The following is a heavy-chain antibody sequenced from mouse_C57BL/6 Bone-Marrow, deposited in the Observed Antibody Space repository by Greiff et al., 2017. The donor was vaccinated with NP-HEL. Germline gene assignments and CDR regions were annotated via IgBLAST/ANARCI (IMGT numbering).Heavy chain of an antibody. V-gene: IGHV7-3*01. J-gene: IGHJ4*01. CDR1: GFTFTDYY. D-gene: IGHD2-4*01. CDR2: IRNKANGYTT. Sequence: EVKLVESGGGLVQPGGSLSLSCAASGFTFTDYYMNWVRQPPGKALEWLGFIRNKANGYTTEYSASVKGRFTISRDNSQSILYLQMNALRAEDSATYFCARSIYYDYADDPFDAMDYLVKEPQSPSPQ. CDR3: ARSIYYDYADDPFDAMDY.